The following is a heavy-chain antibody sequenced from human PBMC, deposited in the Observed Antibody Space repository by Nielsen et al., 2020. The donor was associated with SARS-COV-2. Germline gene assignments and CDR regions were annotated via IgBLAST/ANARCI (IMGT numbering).Heavy chain of an antibody. J-gene: IGHJ4*02. CDR2: ISWNSGSI. D-gene: IGHD2-15*01. CDR1: GFTFDDYA. CDR3: ARGDCSGGSCYGHLKYFDY. V-gene: IGHV3-9*01. Sequence: SLKISCAASGFTFDDYAMHWVRQAPGKGLEWVSGISWNSGSIAYADSVKGRFTLSRDNAKPSLYLQMNSLRAEDTAVYFCARGDCSGGSCYGHLKYFDYWGQGTLVTVSS.